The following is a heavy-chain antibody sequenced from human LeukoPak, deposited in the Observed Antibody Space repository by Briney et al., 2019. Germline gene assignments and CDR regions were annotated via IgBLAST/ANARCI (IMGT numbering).Heavy chain of an antibody. V-gene: IGHV3-30*03. Sequence: GGSLRLSCAASGFTFSSYGMHWVRQAPGKGLEWVAVISYDGSNKYYADSVKGRFTISRDNSKNTLYLQMNSLRAEDTAVYYCARVVSDYWGQGTLVTVSS. J-gene: IGHJ4*02. CDR1: GFTFSSYG. CDR3: ARVVSDY. CDR2: ISYDGSNK.